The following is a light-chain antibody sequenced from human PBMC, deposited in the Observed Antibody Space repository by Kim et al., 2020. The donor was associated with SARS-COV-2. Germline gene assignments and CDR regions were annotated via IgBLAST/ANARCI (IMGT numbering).Light chain of an antibody. CDR2: DVS. CDR1: SNGVGGYNS. V-gene: IGLV2-14*04. Sequence: GPSITISCTGTSNGVGGYNSVSWHQQHPGNAPKLMIYDVSSRPSGVSNRFSGSKSGNTAFLTISGLQAEDEADYYCSSYTSSSTWVFGGGTKLTVL. J-gene: IGLJ3*02. CDR3: SSYTSSSTWV.